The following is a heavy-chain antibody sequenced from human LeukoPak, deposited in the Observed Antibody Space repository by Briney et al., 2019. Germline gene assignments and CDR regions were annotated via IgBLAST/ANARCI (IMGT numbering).Heavy chain of an antibody. CDR3: ARHFYGSGTYYHFDY. Sequence: SETLSLTCTVSGGSISSSSYYWGWIRQPPGKGLEWIGSIYYSGSTYYNPSLKSRVTISVDTSKNQFSLKLRSVTAADTAVYCCARHFYGSGTYYHFDYWGQGTLVTVSS. CDR1: GGSISSSSYY. V-gene: IGHV4-39*01. CDR2: IYYSGST. D-gene: IGHD3-10*01. J-gene: IGHJ4*02.